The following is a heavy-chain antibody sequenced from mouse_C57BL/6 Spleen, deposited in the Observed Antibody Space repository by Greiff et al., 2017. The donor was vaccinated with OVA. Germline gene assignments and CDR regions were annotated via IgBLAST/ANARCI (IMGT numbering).Heavy chain of an antibody. CDR3: REGDGYYVEGFAY. V-gene: IGHV1-83*01. J-gene: IGHJ3*01. CDR2: YPGSGNTY. Sequence: VQLQQSGPELVKPGASVKMSCKASGYTFTDYYMHWVKQKPGKGLEWIGEIYPGSGNTYYNEKLKGKATLTADTSSSTAYMQLSSLTSEDSAVYFCAREGDGYYVEGFAYWGQGTLVTVSA. D-gene: IGHD2-3*01. CDR1: YTFTDYYM.